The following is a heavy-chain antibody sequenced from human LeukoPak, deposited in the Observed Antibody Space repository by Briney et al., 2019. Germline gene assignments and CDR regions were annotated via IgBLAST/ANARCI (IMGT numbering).Heavy chain of an antibody. CDR1: GFTFSSYA. J-gene: IGHJ4*02. D-gene: IGHD5-12*01. CDR2: VGGSGGST. Sequence: PGGSLRLSCAASGFTFSSYAMSWVRQAPGKGLEWVSGVGGSGGSTYYADSVEGRFTISRDNSKNTLYLQMNSLRAEDTAVYYCAKDLDIVATITGNWGQGTLVTVSS. CDR3: AKDLDIVATITGN. V-gene: IGHV3-23*01.